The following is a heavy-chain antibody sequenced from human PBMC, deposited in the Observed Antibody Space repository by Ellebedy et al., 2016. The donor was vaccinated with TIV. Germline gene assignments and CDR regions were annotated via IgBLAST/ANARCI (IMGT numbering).Heavy chain of an antibody. J-gene: IGHJ4*02. Sequence: GGSLRLXXAASGFTFSNYAMSWVRQAPGKGLEWVSAVSGSGASTYYADSVMGRFTISRDNSKNTVFLQMNSLRAEDTALYYCAKGEDNGDHVNYFDYWGQGALVTVSS. CDR1: GFTFSNYA. CDR3: AKGEDNGDHVNYFDY. CDR2: VSGSGAST. V-gene: IGHV3-23*01. D-gene: IGHD4-17*01.